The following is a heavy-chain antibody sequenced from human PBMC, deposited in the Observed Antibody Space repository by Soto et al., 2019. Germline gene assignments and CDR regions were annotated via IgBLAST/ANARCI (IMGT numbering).Heavy chain of an antibody. Sequence: QVQLVQSGAEVKKPGASVKVSCKASGFTFTTYDIHWVRQATGHGLEWVGWMNPINGNAGYGQKFQGRVTMTRNTSISTAYMEVRSLRSEDTAVYYCARRKERSGPHYFDSWGQGSLVTVSS. CDR3: ARRKERSGPHYFDS. CDR2: MNPINGNA. J-gene: IGHJ4*02. V-gene: IGHV1-8*01. CDR1: GFTFTTYD.